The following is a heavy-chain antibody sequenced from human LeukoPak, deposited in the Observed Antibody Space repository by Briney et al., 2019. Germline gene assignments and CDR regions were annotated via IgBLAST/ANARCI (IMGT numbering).Heavy chain of an antibody. Sequence: GGCLRLSCRVSGITFGNYDMSWVRQAPGKGLEWVSGVSGSGDSKYYVDSVEGRFTIYRDNSKNTLFLQMDILGAEDTAVYYCAKGGMSMIRGGAFDYWGQGSRVTVSS. CDR3: AKGGMSMIRGGAFDY. CDR1: GITFGNYD. CDR2: VSGSGDSK. V-gene: IGHV3-23*01. D-gene: IGHD3-10*01. J-gene: IGHJ4*02.